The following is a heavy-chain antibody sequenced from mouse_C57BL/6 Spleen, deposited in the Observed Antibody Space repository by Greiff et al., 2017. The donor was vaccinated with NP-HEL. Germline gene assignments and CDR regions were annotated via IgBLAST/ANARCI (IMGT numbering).Heavy chain of an antibody. J-gene: IGHJ4*01. V-gene: IGHV1-59*01. CDR3: ARRAGTGDYAMDY. Sequence: VQLQQPGAELVRPGTSVKLSCKASGYTFTSYWMHWVKQRPGQGLEWIGVIDPSDSYTNYNQKFKGKATLTVDTSSSTAYMQLSSLTSEDSAVYYCARRAGTGDYAMDYWGQGTSVTVSS. CDR2: IDPSDSYT. D-gene: IGHD3-3*01. CDR1: GYTFTSYW.